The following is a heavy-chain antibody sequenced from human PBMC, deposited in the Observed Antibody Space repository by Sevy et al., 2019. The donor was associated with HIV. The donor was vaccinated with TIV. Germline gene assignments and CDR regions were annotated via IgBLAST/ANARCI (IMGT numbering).Heavy chain of an antibody. Sequence: ASVKVSCKVSGYTLTELSMHWVRQAPGKGLEWMGGFDPEDGETIYAQKFQGRVTMTEVTSTDTAYMELSSLRSEDTAVYYCATDRPYDSSGYWLFDYWGQGTLVTVSS. D-gene: IGHD3-22*01. V-gene: IGHV1-24*01. J-gene: IGHJ4*02. CDR3: ATDRPYDSSGYWLFDY. CDR2: FDPEDGET. CDR1: GYTLTELS.